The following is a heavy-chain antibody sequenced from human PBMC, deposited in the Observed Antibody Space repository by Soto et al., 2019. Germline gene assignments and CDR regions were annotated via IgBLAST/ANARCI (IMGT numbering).Heavy chain of an antibody. CDR2: IIPIFGTA. CDR1: GGTFSSYA. Sequence: GASGKVSCKASGGTFSSYAISWVRQAPGQGLEWMGGIIPIFGTANYAQKFQGRVTITADESTSTAYMELSSLRSEDTAVYYCAFHHHGYSSGWRVRLFDYWGQGTLVTVSS. V-gene: IGHV1-69*13. CDR3: AFHHHGYSSGWRVRLFDY. D-gene: IGHD6-19*01. J-gene: IGHJ4*02.